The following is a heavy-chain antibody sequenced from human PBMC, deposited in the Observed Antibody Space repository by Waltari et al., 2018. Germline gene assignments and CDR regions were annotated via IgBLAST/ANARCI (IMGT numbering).Heavy chain of an antibody. J-gene: IGHJ4*02. CDR3: ASTDVDSREFDY. V-gene: IGHV4-59*08. D-gene: IGHD3-22*01. CDR2: IYYSGST. CDR1: GGSISSYY. Sequence: QVQLQESGPGLVKPSETLSLTCTVSGGSISSYYWSWIRQPPGKGLEWIGYIYYSGSTNYNPSLKSRVTISVDTSKNQFSLKLSSVTAADTAVYYCASTDVDSREFDYWGQGTLVTVSS.